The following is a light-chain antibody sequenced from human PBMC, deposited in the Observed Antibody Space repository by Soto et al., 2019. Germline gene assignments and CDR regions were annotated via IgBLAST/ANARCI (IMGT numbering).Light chain of an antibody. CDR2: AAS. CDR1: QGISSN. J-gene: IGKJ4*01. CDR3: QRLNSYPLT. V-gene: IGKV1-9*01. Sequence: DIPLTQSPSFLSASVGDRVTITCRASQGISSNLAWYQQKPGKAPKLLIYAASTLQSGVPSRFSGSVSGTEFTLTISSLQPEDFATYYCQRLNSYPLTFGGGTKVEIK.